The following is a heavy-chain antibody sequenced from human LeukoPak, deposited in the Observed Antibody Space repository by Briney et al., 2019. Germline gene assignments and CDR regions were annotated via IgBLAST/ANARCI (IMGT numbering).Heavy chain of an antibody. CDR3: ARVSGENREVAGFDY. CDR1: GDSVSSNSAA. V-gene: IGHV6-1*01. CDR2: TYYRSKWYN. Sequence: SQTLSLICAISGDSVSSNSAAWNWIRQSPSRGLEWLGRTYYRSKWYNDYAVSVKSRITINPDTSKNQFSLQLNSVTPEDTAVYYCARVSGENREVAGFDYWGQGTLVTVSS. D-gene: IGHD6-19*01. J-gene: IGHJ4*02.